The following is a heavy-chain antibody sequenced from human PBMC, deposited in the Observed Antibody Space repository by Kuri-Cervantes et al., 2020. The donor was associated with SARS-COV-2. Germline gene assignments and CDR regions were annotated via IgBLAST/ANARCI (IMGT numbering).Heavy chain of an antibody. D-gene: IGHD2-2*01. CDR2: INQTGST. Sequence: SETLSLTCAVYGGSFSDSYWNWIRQPPEKGLEWIGQINQTGSTTYNPSLKSRVTISVDTSKNQFSLKLSSVIAADTAVYYCARDTRRLCSSTSCYYHRGYFDYWGQGTLVTVSS. V-gene: IGHV4-34*01. J-gene: IGHJ4*02. CDR3: ARDTRRLCSSTSCYYHRGYFDY. CDR1: GGSFSDSY.